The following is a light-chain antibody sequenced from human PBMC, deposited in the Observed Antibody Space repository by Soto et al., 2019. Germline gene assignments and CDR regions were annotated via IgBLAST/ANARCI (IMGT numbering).Light chain of an antibody. J-gene: IGLJ1*01. CDR2: GVT. CDR1: SSDIGGYNF. CDR3: SSYTSTSHLAV. V-gene: IGLV2-14*03. Sequence: QSVLTQPASVSGSPGQSITISCTGTSSDIGGYNFVSWYQHYPGKAPQLMIYGVTNRPSGVSNRFSGSKSGNTASLTISGLQTEDEADYYCSSYTSTSHLAVFGHGTKVTVL.